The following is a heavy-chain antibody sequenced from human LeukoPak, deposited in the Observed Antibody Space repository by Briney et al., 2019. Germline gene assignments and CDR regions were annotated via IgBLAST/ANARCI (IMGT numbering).Heavy chain of an antibody. CDR1: GFTFSSYS. CDR2: ISSSSSYI. Sequence: PGGSLRLSCAASGFTFSSYSMNWVRQAPGKGLEWVSSISSSSSYIYYADSVKGRFTISRDNAKNSLYLQMNSLRAEDTAVYYCARDPRGVSITDPWGQGTLVTVSS. CDR3: ARDPRGVSITDP. J-gene: IGHJ5*02. D-gene: IGHD3-10*01. V-gene: IGHV3-21*01.